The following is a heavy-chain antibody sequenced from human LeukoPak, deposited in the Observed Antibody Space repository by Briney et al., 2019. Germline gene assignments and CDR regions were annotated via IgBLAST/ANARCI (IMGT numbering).Heavy chain of an antibody. V-gene: IGHV3-33*08. CDR2: IRYDGSSK. Sequence: GRSLRLSCAASGFTFSSYGMHWVRQAPGKGLEWVAFIRYDGSSKYYADSVKGRFTISRDNSKSTLYLQMNSLRAEDTAVYYCARDFEGSSWYRGWFDPWGQGTLVTVSS. J-gene: IGHJ5*02. D-gene: IGHD6-13*01. CDR3: ARDFEGSSWYRGWFDP. CDR1: GFTFSSYG.